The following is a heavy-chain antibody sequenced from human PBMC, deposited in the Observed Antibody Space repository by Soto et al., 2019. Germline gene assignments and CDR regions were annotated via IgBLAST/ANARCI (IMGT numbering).Heavy chain of an antibody. CDR3: ARGAGDGSYQLWAFDI. J-gene: IGHJ3*02. Sequence: VSVKVSCKASGYTFTSYAMHWVRQAPGQRLEWMGWINAGNGNTKYSQKFQGRVTITRDTSASTAYMELSSLRSEDTAVYYCARGAGDGSYQLWAFDIWGQGTMVTVSS. CDR2: INAGNGNT. V-gene: IGHV1-3*01. CDR1: GYTFTSYA. D-gene: IGHD1-26*01.